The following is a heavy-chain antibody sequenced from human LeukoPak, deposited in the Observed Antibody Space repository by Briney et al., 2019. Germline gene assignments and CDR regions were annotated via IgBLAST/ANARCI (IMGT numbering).Heavy chain of an antibody. D-gene: IGHD1-26*01. CDR1: GFTFSSYS. CDR2: ISSSSSYI. V-gene: IGHV3-21*01. J-gene: IGHJ3*02. Sequence: GGSLRLSCAASGFTFSSYSMNWVRQAPGKGLEWVSSISSSSSYIYYADSVKGRFTISRDNAKNSLYLQMNSLRAEDTAVYYCARDLLVGATSGGAFDIWGQGTMVTVSS. CDR3: ARDLLVGATSGGAFDI.